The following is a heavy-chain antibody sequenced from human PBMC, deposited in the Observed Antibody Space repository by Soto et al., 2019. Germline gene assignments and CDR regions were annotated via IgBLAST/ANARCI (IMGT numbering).Heavy chain of an antibody. Sequence: QVQLQESGPGLVKPSETLSLTCTVSGGSISSYYWSWIRQPPGKGLEWIGYIYYSGSTNYNPSLTCRVTISVDTSKNQFSLKLSSVTAADTAVYYCARENLAVAVLFDYWGQGTLVTVSS. J-gene: IGHJ4*02. CDR2: IYYSGST. CDR3: ARENLAVAVLFDY. V-gene: IGHV4-59*01. D-gene: IGHD6-19*01. CDR1: GGSISSYY.